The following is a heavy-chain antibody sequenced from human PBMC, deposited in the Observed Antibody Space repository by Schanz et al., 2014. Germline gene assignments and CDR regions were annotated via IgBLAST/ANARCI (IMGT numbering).Heavy chain of an antibody. V-gene: IGHV3-15*01. CDR3: STDLTAVDYDAIGL. J-gene: IGHJ3*01. Sequence: VQLVESGGGVVRPGRSLRLSCAASGFTFSDYYMTWIRQAPGKGLEWVGRIKSKVDGGTTDNAAPVQGRFTISRDDSKNTLHLQMNSLKTEDTAVYYCSTDLTAVDYDAIGLWGQGTMVTVSS. CDR2: IKSKVDGGTT. D-gene: IGHD4-17*01. CDR1: GFTFSDYY.